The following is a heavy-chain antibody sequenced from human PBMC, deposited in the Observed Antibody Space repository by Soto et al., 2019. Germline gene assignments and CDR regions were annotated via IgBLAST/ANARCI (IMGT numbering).Heavy chain of an antibody. V-gene: IGHV3-74*01. D-gene: IGHD3-3*01. CDR3: AKARAQYYDFWSGYPVDY. CDR1: EFTFSSYW. CDR2: INNDGSST. J-gene: IGHJ4*02. Sequence: PGGSLRLSCAASEFTFSSYWMHWVRQVPGKGLVWVSRINNDGSSTYYADSVKGRFTISRDNSKNTLYLQMNSLRAEDTAVYYCAKARAQYYDFWSGYPVDYWGQGTLVTVSS.